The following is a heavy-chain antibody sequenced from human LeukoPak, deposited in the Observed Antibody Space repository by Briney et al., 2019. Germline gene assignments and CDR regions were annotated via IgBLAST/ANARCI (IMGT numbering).Heavy chain of an antibody. Sequence: GGSLRLSCAASGFTFSGSAIHWVRHASGKGLEWVARIKIKAESYATAYVASVKGRFTISRDDSKNTAYLQMDSLKTEDTAMYYCTRPSGGNSDSYYYGLDVWGQGTTVTVSS. J-gene: IGHJ6*02. CDR1: GFTFSGSA. CDR3: TRPSGGNSDSYYYGLDV. CDR2: IKIKAESYAT. D-gene: IGHD4-23*01. V-gene: IGHV3-73*01.